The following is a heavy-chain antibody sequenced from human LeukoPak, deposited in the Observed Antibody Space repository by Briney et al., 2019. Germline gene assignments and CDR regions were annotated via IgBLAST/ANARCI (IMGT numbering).Heavy chain of an antibody. CDR1: GFTFSNAW. J-gene: IGHJ6*02. Sequence: PGGSLRLSCAASGFTFSNAWMNWVRQAPGKGLEWVGRTKSKTDGGTTDYAAPVKGRFTISRDDSKNTLYLQMNSLKTEDTAVYYCTTDLHEGWQLRFIYYYYGMDVWGQGTTVTVSS. CDR3: TTDLHEGWQLRFIYYYYGMDV. D-gene: IGHD5-18*01. V-gene: IGHV3-15*07. CDR2: TKSKTDGGTT.